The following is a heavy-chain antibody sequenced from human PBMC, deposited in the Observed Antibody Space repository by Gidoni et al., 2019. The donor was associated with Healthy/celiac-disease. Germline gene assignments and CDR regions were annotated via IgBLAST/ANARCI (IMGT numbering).Heavy chain of an antibody. D-gene: IGHD3-10*01. J-gene: IGHJ5*02. CDR3: ARGYMVQGVDDP. CDR1: GGSFSGYY. CDR2: INHSGST. Sequence: QGQLQQWGAGLLKPSETLSLTCAVYGGSFSGYYWSWIRQPPGKGLEWIGEINHSGSTNYNPSLKSRVTISVDTSKNQFSLKLSSVTAADTAVYYCARGYMVQGVDDPWGQGTLVTVSS. V-gene: IGHV4-34*01.